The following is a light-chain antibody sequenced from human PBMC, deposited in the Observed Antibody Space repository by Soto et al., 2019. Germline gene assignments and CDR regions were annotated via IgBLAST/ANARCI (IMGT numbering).Light chain of an antibody. Sequence: QSVLTQPASVSGSPGQSITISCTGTTSDVGLYNYVSWYQQHPGKAPKLMISEVSNRPSGVSNRFSGSKSGNTASLTISGLQAEDEADYYCSSYTTNKTLLFGGGTKLTVL. CDR1: TSDVGLYNY. V-gene: IGLV2-14*01. J-gene: IGLJ2*01. CDR3: SSYTTNKTLL. CDR2: EVS.